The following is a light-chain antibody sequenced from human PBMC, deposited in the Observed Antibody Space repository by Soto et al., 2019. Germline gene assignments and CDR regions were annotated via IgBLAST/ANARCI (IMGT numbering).Light chain of an antibody. Sequence: QSVLTQPPSASATPGQRVTISCSGSNSNIGTNTVNWYQQLPGTAPRLLTYTNNQRPSGVPQRFSGSKTGTSASLAIGGLQSEDGADYYCAAWDDSLGAYVFGTGTKVTVL. CDR1: NSNIGTNT. J-gene: IGLJ1*01. CDR3: AAWDDSLGAYV. V-gene: IGLV1-44*01. CDR2: TNN.